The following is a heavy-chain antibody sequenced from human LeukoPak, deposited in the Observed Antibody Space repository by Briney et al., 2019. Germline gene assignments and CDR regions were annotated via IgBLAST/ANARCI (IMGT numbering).Heavy chain of an antibody. CDR2: ILSDVSNK. CDR1: GCTFSSYG. CDR3: AKDLGRERARSSPGQDC. Sequence: GGSLRLSCTASGCTFSSYGMHWVRQAPGKGLEWVAVILSDVSNKYYAESVKGRFTISRDKSKNTLYLQMNSLRAEDTAVYYCAKDLGRERARSSPGQDCSGQGT. D-gene: IGHD1-1*01. J-gene: IGHJ4*02. V-gene: IGHV3-30*18.